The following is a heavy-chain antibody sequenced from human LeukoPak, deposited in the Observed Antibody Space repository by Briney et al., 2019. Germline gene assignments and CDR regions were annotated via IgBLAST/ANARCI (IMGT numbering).Heavy chain of an antibody. J-gene: IGHJ4*02. CDR1: GFTFSSYG. V-gene: IGHV3-30*03. D-gene: IGHD5-18*01. CDR3: AREMWDSYGYVDY. Sequence: GRSLRLSCAASGFTFSSYGMHWVRQAPGKGLEWVAVISYDGSNKYYADSVKGRFTISRDNSKNTLYLQMNSLRAEDTAVYYCAREMWDSYGYVDYWGQGTLVTVSS. CDR2: ISYDGSNK.